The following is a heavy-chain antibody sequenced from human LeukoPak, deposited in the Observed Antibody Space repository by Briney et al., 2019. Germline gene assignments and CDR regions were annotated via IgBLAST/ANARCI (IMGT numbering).Heavy chain of an antibody. CDR3: AREGYCSGGSCYLTYFDY. CDR1: GYTFTSYG. Sequence: ASVKVSCKASGYTFTSYGISWVRQAPGQGLEWMGWISAYNGNTNYAQKLKGGVTMTTDTSTSTAYMELRSLRSDDTAVYYCAREGYCSGGSCYLTYFDYWGQGTLATVSS. V-gene: IGHV1-18*01. CDR2: ISAYNGNT. J-gene: IGHJ4*02. D-gene: IGHD2-15*01.